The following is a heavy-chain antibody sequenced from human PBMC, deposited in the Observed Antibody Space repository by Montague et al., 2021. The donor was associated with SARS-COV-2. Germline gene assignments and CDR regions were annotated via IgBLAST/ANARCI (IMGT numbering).Heavy chain of an antibody. D-gene: IGHD3-10*01. Sequence: SLRLSCAASRFTFSSYDMHWVRQAPGKGLEWVAVIWYDGSNQYYGDSVKGRFTISRDNSKNTLYLQMNSLRAEDTAVYYCAREYSAPRWFGEYNRYGMDVWGQGTTVTVSS. J-gene: IGHJ6*02. V-gene: IGHV3-33*08. CDR1: RFTFSSYD. CDR2: IWYDGSNQ. CDR3: AREYSAPRWFGEYNRYGMDV.